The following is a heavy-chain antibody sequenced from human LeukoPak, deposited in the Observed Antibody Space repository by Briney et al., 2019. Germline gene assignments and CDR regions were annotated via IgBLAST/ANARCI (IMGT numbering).Heavy chain of an antibody. D-gene: IGHD3-10*01. Sequence: GESLKISCKVSGYSFTSYCIGWVRQMPGKGLEWMGIIYPGDSGPPYSPSFQGQVTISVDKSINTAYLQWSSLQASDTAMYYCGMSGDRVPLQDDVLDVWGQGTMVTVST. J-gene: IGHJ3*01. CDR1: GYSFTSYC. V-gene: IGHV5-51*01. CDR3: GMSGDRVPLQDDVLDV. CDR2: IYPGDSGP.